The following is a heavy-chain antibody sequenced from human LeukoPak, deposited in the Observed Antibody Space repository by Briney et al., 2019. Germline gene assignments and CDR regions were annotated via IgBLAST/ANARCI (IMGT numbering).Heavy chain of an antibody. J-gene: IGHJ3*02. CDR3: ARFHYYDSSGQGAFDI. CDR2: FDPEDGET. Sequence: ASVKVSCKVSGYTLTELSMHWVRQAPGKGLEWMGGFDPEDGETIYAQKFQGRVTMTEDTSTDTAYMELSSLRSEDTAVYYCARFHYYDSSGQGAFDIWGQGTMVTVSS. V-gene: IGHV1-24*01. CDR1: GYTLTELS. D-gene: IGHD3-22*01.